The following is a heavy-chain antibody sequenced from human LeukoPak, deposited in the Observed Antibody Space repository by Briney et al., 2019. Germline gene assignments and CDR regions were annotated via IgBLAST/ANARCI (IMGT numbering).Heavy chain of an antibody. Sequence: GGSLRLSCAASGFALDDYSMHWVRQAPGKGLKWVSLISWEGGNREYADSVKGRFTISRDNSKNTLYLQMNSLRAEDTAVYYCARRAGAYSHPYDYWGQGTLVTVSS. CDR1: GFALDDYS. CDR2: ISWEGGNR. J-gene: IGHJ4*02. D-gene: IGHD4/OR15-4a*01. V-gene: IGHV3-43*01. CDR3: ARRAGAYSHPYDY.